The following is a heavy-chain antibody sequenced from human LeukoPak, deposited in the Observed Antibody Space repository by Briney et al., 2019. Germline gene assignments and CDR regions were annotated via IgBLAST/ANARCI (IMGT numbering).Heavy chain of an antibody. CDR3: AKVKQLPDFDY. D-gene: IGHD6-13*01. CDR1: GFTFSSYA. CDR2: ISGSGGST. V-gene: IGHV3-23*01. Sequence: GGSLRLSCAASGFTFSSYAMSWVRQAPGKGLEWVSAISGSGGSTYYADSVRGRFTISRDNSKNTLHLQMNSLRAEDTAVYYCAKVKQLPDFDYWGQGTLVTVSS. J-gene: IGHJ4*02.